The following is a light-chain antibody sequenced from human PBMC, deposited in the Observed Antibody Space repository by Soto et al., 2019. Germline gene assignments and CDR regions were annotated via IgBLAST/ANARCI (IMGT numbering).Light chain of an antibody. CDR1: QDMSSY. J-gene: IGKJ1*01. CDR3: QHLNNYPRT. V-gene: IGKV1-9*01. Sequence: DIPLTQSPSFLSASVGDRVTITCRASQDMSSYLAWYQQKPGKAPKLLIYAASTLQSGVPSRFSGSGSGTEFPLTISSLQPEDFATYYCQHLNNYPRTFGQGTKVEIK. CDR2: AAS.